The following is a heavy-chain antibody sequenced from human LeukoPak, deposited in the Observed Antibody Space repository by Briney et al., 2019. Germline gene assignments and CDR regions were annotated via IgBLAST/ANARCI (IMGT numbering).Heavy chain of an antibody. Sequence: AGSLRLSCAASGFTFSSYWMHWVRQAPGKGLVWVSRVDTDGTSTNYADSVKGRFTISRDNAKNTLYLQMNSLRAEDTGVYYCARGRQLWSAAYYFDYWGQGALVTVSS. V-gene: IGHV3-74*01. CDR3: ARGRQLWSAAYYFDY. CDR1: GFTFSSYW. D-gene: IGHD5-18*01. CDR2: VDTDGTST. J-gene: IGHJ4*02.